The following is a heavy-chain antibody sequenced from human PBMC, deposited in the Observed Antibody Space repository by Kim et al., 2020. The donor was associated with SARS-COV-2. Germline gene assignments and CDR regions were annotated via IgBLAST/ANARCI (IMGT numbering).Heavy chain of an antibody. V-gene: IGHV3-33*01. Sequence: GGSLRLSCAASGFTFHSYDIHWVRQAPGRGLEWVAVINYDGTEKYYADSVKGRFTISRDNSESMVYLQMNSLRAEDTALYYCARDLEYNSAWNLDY. CDR1: GFTFHSYD. CDR2: INYDGTEK. D-gene: IGHD6-19*01. CDR3: ARDLEYNSAWNLDY. J-gene: IGHJ4*01.